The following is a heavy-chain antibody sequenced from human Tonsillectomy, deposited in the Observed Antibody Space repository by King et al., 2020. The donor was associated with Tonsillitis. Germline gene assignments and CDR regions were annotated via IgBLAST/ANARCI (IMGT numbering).Heavy chain of an antibody. CDR1: GFTFSSYA. CDR2: ISYDGSNK. V-gene: IGHV3-30*04. J-gene: IGHJ4*02. D-gene: IGHD6-19*01. Sequence: VQLVESGGGVVQPGRSLRLSCAASGFTFSSYAMHWVRQAPGKGLEWVAVISYDGSNKYYADSVKGRFTISRDNSKNTLYLHMNSLRAEDTAVYYCARDLIAVAGTDHDYWGQGTLVTVSS. CDR3: ARDLIAVAGTDHDY.